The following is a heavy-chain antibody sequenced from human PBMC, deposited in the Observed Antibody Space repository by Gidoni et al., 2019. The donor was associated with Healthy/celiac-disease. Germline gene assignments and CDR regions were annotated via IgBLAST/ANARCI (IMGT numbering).Heavy chain of an antibody. CDR1: GGSCSGYY. CDR3: ARVRRYSLLISYYYYGMDV. J-gene: IGHJ6*02. Sequence: QVQLQQWGAGLLKPSETLSLTCAVYGGSCSGYYWSWIRQPPGKGLELIGEINHSGSTNYNPSLKSRVTISVDTSKNQFSLKLSSVTAADTAVYYCARVRRYSLLISYYYYGMDVWGQGTTVTVSS. D-gene: IGHD5-18*01. CDR2: INHSGST. V-gene: IGHV4-34*01.